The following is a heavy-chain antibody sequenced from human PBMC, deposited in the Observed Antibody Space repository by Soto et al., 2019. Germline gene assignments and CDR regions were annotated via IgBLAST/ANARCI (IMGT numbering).Heavy chain of an antibody. J-gene: IGHJ5*02. Sequence: SETLSLTCAVSGGSISSSNWWNWVRQPPGKGLEWIGQIYHSGSTNYNPSLNSRVTISVDKSKNQFSLKLSSVTAADTALYFCARHVFAPGGRWFGPWGPGLLVT. D-gene: IGHD2-15*01. V-gene: IGHV4-4*02. CDR3: ARHVFAPGGRWFGP. CDR2: IYHSGST. CDR1: GGSISSSNW.